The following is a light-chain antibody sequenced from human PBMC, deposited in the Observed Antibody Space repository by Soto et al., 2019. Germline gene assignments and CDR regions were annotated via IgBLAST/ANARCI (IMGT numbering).Light chain of an antibody. Sequence: EIVLTQSPATLSLSPGERATLSCRASQSVSSYLAWYQQKPGQAPRLLIYGASSRATGIPDRFRGSGSGTDFTLTISRLEPEDFAVYYCQQYVTSPRAFGQGTKVDIK. CDR2: GAS. J-gene: IGKJ1*01. V-gene: IGKV3-20*01. CDR1: QSVSSY. CDR3: QQYVTSPRA.